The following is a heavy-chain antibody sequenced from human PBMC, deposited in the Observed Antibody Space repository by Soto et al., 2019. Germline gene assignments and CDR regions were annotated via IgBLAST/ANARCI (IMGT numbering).Heavy chain of an antibody. V-gene: IGHV3-33*01. J-gene: IGHJ6*02. CDR3: ARDALRFLEWSYGMDV. CDR1: GFPFSSYG. D-gene: IGHD3-3*01. Sequence: GGSLRVSCAAAGFPFSSYGRHWVRKAPGKGLEWVAVIWYDGSNKYYADSVKGRFTISRDNSKNTLYLQMNSLRAEDTAVYYCARDALRFLEWSYGMDVWGQGTTVTVSS. CDR2: IWYDGSNK.